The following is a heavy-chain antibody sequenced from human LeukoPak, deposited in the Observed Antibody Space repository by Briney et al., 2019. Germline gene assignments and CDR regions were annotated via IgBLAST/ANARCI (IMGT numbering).Heavy chain of an antibody. Sequence: PGGSLRLSCAASGFTFSNYWMHWVRQAPGKGLVWVSRINSDGRSISYADSVKGRFTISRDNAKNTLYLQMNSLRAEDTAVYYCARKPVAATPDYFDYWGQGTLVTVSS. V-gene: IGHV3-74*01. D-gene: IGHD2-15*01. CDR1: GFTFSNYW. CDR2: INSDGRSI. J-gene: IGHJ4*02. CDR3: ARKPVAATPDYFDY.